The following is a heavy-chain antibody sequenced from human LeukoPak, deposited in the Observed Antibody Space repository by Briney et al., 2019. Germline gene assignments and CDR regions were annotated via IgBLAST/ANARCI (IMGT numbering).Heavy chain of an antibody. CDR1: GFTFRSYG. J-gene: IGHJ6*04. V-gene: IGHV3-33*01. CDR3: ARDGTTVVPLGMDV. Sequence: GRSLRLSCAASGFTFRSYGMHWARQAPGKGLEWVAVIGYDGSNKYYADSVKGRFTISRDNSKNTLYMQMNRLRAEDTAVYYCARDGTTVVPLGMDVWGKGTTVTVSS. D-gene: IGHD4-23*01. CDR2: IGYDGSNK.